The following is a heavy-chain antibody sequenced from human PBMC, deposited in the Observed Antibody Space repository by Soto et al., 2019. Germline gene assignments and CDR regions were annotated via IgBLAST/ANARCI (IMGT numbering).Heavy chain of an antibody. Sequence: SGPTLVNPTQTLTLTCTFSGFSLSTDDVGVGWIRQPPGKALDWLAVIYWDDDKRYSPSLKSRLTITKDTSKDQVLLTMTNMDPVDTATYFCARSKYSISSFDYWGQGALVTVSS. D-gene: IGHD6-6*01. CDR3: ARSKYSISSFDY. J-gene: IGHJ4*02. CDR1: GFSLSTDDVG. V-gene: IGHV2-5*02. CDR2: IYWDDDK.